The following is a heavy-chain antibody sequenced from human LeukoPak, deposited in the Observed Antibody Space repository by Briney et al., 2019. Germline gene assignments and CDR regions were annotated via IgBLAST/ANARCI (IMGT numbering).Heavy chain of an antibody. J-gene: IGHJ4*02. Sequence: GGSLRLSCAASGFTFSSYAMGWVRQAPGKGLEWVSAISGSGGSTYYADSVKGRFTISRNNSKNTLYLQMNSLRAEDTAVYYCAKEGELVRYFDYWGQGTLVTVSS. CDR1: GFTFSSYA. D-gene: IGHD6-13*01. V-gene: IGHV3-23*01. CDR3: AKEGELVRYFDY. CDR2: ISGSGGST.